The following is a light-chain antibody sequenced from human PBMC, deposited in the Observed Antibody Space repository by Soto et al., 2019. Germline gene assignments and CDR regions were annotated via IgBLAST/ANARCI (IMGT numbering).Light chain of an antibody. CDR2: DIS. J-gene: IGKJ3*01. CDR1: QSVSSN. CDR3: QQYGRSPGLLT. Sequence: EIVMTQSPVTLSVSPGERATLSCRASQSVSSNLAWYQQKPCQAPRLLIYDISARATGIPTRFSGSGSGTEFPLTISSLQSEDFAVYYCQQYGRSPGLLTFGPGTKVDIK. V-gene: IGKV3D-15*01.